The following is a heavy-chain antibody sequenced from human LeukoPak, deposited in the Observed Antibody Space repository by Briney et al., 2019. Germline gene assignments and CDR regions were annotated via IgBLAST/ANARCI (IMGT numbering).Heavy chain of an antibody. CDR1: GGTFSSYA. V-gene: IGHV1-69*04. Sequence: GASVKVSCKASGGTFSSYAISWVRQAPGQGLEWMGRIIPILGIANYAQKFQGRVTITADKSTSTAYMELSSLRSEDTAVYYCASPHSSGWSNFDYWGQGTLVTVSS. CDR3: ASPHSSGWSNFDY. CDR2: IIPILGIA. D-gene: IGHD6-19*01. J-gene: IGHJ4*02.